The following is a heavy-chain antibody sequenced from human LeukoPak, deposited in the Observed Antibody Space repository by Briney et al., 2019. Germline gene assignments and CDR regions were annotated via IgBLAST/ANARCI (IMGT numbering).Heavy chain of an antibody. V-gene: IGHV3-33*06. Sequence: WGSLRLSCAASGVTFSNYGMHWVRQAPGKGLDWVAVIWYDGSYKYYAASVKGRFTISRDNSKNPLYLQMNSLRAEDTAVYYCAKVVQYTASTGTGLDYWGKGTLVTVSS. D-gene: IGHD6-13*01. J-gene: IGHJ4*02. CDR3: AKVVQYTASTGTGLDY. CDR2: IWYDGSYK. CDR1: GVTFSNYG.